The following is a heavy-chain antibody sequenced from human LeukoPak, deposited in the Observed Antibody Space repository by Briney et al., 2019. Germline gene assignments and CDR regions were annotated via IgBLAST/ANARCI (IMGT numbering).Heavy chain of an antibody. D-gene: IGHD3-3*01. Sequence: GGSLRLSCAVSGFVFSDAWMSWVRQAPGKGLEWVGRVKSKANCEKTDYAAPVKGRFSISRDDSKNTLFLQMYSLRTEDTGIYYCTTMSAIFGVVIPDYWGQGTLVSVSP. CDR1: GFVFSDAW. J-gene: IGHJ4*02. CDR3: TTMSAIFGVVIPDY. V-gene: IGHV3-15*01. CDR2: VKSKANCEKT.